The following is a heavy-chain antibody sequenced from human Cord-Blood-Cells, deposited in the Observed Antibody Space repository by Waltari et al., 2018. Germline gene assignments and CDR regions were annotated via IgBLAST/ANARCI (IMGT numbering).Heavy chain of an antibody. D-gene: IGHD6-13*01. J-gene: IGHJ5*02. Sequence: AASGFTFSSYSMTWFRQAPGKGLEWVSYISSSSSTIYYADSVKGRFTISRDNAKNSLYLQMNSLRDEDTAVYYCARESYSSSWYNWFDPWGQGTLVTVSS. CDR2: ISSSSSTI. CDR1: GFTFSSYS. V-gene: IGHV3-48*02. CDR3: ARESYSSSWYNWFDP.